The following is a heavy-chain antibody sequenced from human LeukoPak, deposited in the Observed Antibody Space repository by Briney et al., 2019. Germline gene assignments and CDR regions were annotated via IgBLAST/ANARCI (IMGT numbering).Heavy chain of an antibody. J-gene: IGHJ5*02. CDR3: ARAVYVSGMYPNWFDP. V-gene: IGHV4-59*11. Sequence: SETLSLTCTVSGGSISSHYWSWIRQPPGKGLEWIGYIYYSGSTNYNPSLKSRVTISVDTSKNQFSLKLSSVTAADTAVFYCARAVYVSGMYPNWFDPWGQGTLVTVSS. CDR1: GGSISSHY. D-gene: IGHD3-10*01. CDR2: IYYSGST.